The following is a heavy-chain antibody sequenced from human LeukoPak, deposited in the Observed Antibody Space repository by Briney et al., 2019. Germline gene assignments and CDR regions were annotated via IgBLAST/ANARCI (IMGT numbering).Heavy chain of an antibody. J-gene: IGHJ4*02. V-gene: IGHV3-23*01. CDR2: ISGTGRST. D-gene: IGHD3-22*01. CDR3: AKALSPRSMQEVVLRFFDN. CDR1: ALTFSIYD. Sequence: PGGSLTLSCTPSALTFSIYDMSWVRQPPGKGLEWVSAISGTGRSTYYADSVKGRFTISRDNSKNTLYLQINSLRVEDTPVYYCAKALSPRSMQEVVLRFFDNWGQGTLVTVSS.